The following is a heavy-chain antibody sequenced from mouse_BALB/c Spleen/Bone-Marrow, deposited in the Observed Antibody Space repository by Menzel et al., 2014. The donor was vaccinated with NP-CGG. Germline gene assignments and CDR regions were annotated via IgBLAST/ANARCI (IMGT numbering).Heavy chain of an antibody. J-gene: IGHJ4*01. V-gene: IGHV5-9-3*01. Sequence: VQLQQSGGGLVKPGGSLKLSCAASGFTFSSYGVSWVRQTPEERLEWVATISNGGNYTYYPDSVKGRFTISRDNAKNTLYLQMSSLRSEDTAMYYCTRQRGDYAMDYWGQGTSVTVSS. CDR3: TRQRGDYAMDY. CDR1: GFTFSSYG. D-gene: IGHD1-1*02. CDR2: ISNGGNYT.